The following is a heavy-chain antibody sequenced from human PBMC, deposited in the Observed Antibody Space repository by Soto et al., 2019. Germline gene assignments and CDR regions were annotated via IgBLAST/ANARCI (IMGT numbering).Heavy chain of an antibody. CDR3: AREVVSLHYDSSGYYYYYGMDV. Sequence: EVPLVESGGGLVKPGGSLRLSCAASGFTFSSYSMNWVRQAPGKGLEWVSSISSSSSYIYYADSVKGRFTISRDNAKNSLYLQMNSLRAEDTAVYYCAREVVSLHYDSSGYYYYYGMDVWGQGTTVTVSS. V-gene: IGHV3-21*01. CDR2: ISSSSSYI. CDR1: GFTFSSYS. J-gene: IGHJ6*02. D-gene: IGHD3-22*01.